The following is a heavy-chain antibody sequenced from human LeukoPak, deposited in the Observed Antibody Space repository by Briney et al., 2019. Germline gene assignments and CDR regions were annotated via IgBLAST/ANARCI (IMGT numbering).Heavy chain of an antibody. CDR2: ISSSSGSTI. Sequence: GGSLRLSCAASGFTLITYSMNWVRQAPGKGLEWVSYISSSSGSTIHYADSVKGRFTISRDNAKNSLYLQMNSLRAEDTAVYYCAKELIMRFDFWGQGTLVTVSS. D-gene: IGHD3-16*01. J-gene: IGHJ4*02. V-gene: IGHV3-48*04. CDR3: AKELIMRFDF. CDR1: GFTLITYS.